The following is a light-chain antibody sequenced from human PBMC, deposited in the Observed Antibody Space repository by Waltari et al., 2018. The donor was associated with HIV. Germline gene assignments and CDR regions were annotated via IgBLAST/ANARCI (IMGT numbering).Light chain of an antibody. CDR3: SSYTSSNTFVV. J-gene: IGLJ2*01. V-gene: IGLV2-18*02. Sequence: QSALTQPTSVSGSPGQSVTISCTGTSSDVGIYNRVSWYQQPPGSAPKLMIYEVSNRPSGVPRRFSGSKSGNTASLTISGLQAEDEADYYCSSYTSSNTFVVFGGGTKLTVL. CDR2: EVS. CDR1: SSDVGIYNR.